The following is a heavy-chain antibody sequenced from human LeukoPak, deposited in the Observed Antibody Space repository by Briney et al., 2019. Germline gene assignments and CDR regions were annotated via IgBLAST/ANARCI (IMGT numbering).Heavy chain of an antibody. CDR1: GSIFNTYS. J-gene: IGHJ6*02. CDR2: ISSESRTI. V-gene: IGHV3-48*04. CDR3: ARDQRILGYCSSTSCYGVTHGMDV. D-gene: IGHD2-2*01. Sequence: GGSLRLSCAASGSIFNTYSMTWVRQAPGKGLEWISYISSESRTIYYADSVKGRFTISRDNAKNTLYLQMNSLGAEDTAVYYCARDQRILGYCSSTSCYGVTHGMDVWGQGTTVTVSS.